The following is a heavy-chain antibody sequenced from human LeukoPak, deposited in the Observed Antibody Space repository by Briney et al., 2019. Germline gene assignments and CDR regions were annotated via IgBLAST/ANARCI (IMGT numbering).Heavy chain of an antibody. CDR1: GYSFTNYG. Sequence: ASVKVSCRASGYSFTNYGISWVRQAPGQGREWMGWISAYNGNTNYAQKLQGRVTMTTGTSTSTAYMELRSLRSDDTAVYYCARNCSGGSCYWWYFDYWGQRTLVTVSS. J-gene: IGHJ4*02. D-gene: IGHD2-15*01. CDR3: ARNCSGGSCYWWYFDY. V-gene: IGHV1-18*01. CDR2: ISAYNGNT.